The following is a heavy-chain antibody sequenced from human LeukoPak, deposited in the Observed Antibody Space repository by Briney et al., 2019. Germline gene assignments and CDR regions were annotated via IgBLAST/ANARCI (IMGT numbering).Heavy chain of an antibody. CDR3: AIHPSDSSGYFSY. J-gene: IGHJ4*02. Sequence: GASVKVSCKASGYIFTNYVLHWVRQAPGQGLEYMGWIDTKTGNPTYAQGFTGRFVFSLDTSVSTAYLQISSLKAEDTAVYYCAIHPSDSSGYFSYWGQGALVTVSS. V-gene: IGHV7-4-1*02. CDR2: IDTKTGNP. D-gene: IGHD3-22*01. CDR1: GYIFTNYV.